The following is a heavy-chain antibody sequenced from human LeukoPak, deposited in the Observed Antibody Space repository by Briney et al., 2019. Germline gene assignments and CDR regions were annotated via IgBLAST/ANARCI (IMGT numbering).Heavy chain of an antibody. Sequence: GGSLRLSCAASGFTFSSYAMSWVRQAPGKGLEWVSALSGGGDNTYYADSVEGRFTISRDNSKNTLFLQMNSLRAEDTAVYYCAKACIHGDCPFEYWGQGTLVTVSS. CDR3: AKACIHGDCPFEY. V-gene: IGHV3-23*01. CDR2: LSGGGDNT. J-gene: IGHJ4*02. D-gene: IGHD2-21*02. CDR1: GFTFSSYA.